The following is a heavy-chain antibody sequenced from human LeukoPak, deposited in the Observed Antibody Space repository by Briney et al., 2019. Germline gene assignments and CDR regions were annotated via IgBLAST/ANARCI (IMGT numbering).Heavy chain of an antibody. CDR3: AVSYGDYGPCFDY. CDR1: GYTFTGYY. D-gene: IGHD4-17*01. J-gene: IGHJ4*02. Sequence: ASVKLSCTASGYTFTGYYMHWVRQAPGQGLESMGWINPNSGGTNYAQKFQGRVTMTRDTSISTAYMELSRLRSDDTAVYYCAVSYGDYGPCFDYWGQGTLVTVSS. CDR2: INPNSGGT. V-gene: IGHV1-2*02.